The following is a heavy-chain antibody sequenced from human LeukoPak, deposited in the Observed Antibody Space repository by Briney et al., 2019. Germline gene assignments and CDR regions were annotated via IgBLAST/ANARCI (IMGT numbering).Heavy chain of an antibody. CDR2: IYHSGST. D-gene: IGHD1-7*01. CDR3: ARANWNYAVLFDY. V-gene: IGHV4-38-2*01. Sequence: SETLSLACAVSGYSISSGYYWGWIRQPPGKGLEWIGSIYHSGSTYYNPSLKSRVTISVDTSKNQFSLKLSSVTAADTAVYYCARANWNYAVLFDYWGQGTLVTVSS. J-gene: IGHJ4*02. CDR1: GYSISSGYY.